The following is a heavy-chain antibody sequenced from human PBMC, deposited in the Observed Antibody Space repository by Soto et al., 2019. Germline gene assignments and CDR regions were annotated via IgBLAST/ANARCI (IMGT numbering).Heavy chain of an antibody. CDR3: AKNIGAVGSGGGDV. V-gene: IGHV3-43*01. D-gene: IGHD3-10*01. CDR2: ISWNGGSS. J-gene: IGHJ6*02. CDR1: GFTFGSYT. Sequence: EEQLVESGGAVVQPGGSLRLSCEASGFTFGSYTMHWVRQAPGKGLEWVSLISWNGGSSFYADSVKGRFTISRDNSRDPLFLQMNSLRPENSALYYCAKNIGAVGSGGGDVWGHGTTVTVSS.